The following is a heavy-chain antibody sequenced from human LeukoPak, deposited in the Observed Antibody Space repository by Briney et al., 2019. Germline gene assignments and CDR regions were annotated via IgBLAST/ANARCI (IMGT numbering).Heavy chain of an antibody. CDR3: ARGNSGSSYVEYYYGMDV. CDR1: GFTFSNYA. Sequence: TGGSLRLSCAASGFTFSNYAMSWVRQAPGKGLEWVSSIHYSGGSTYYADSVKGRFTISRDNSKNTLYLQMNSLRAEDTAVYYCARGNSGSSYVEYYYGMDVWGQGTTVTVSS. J-gene: IGHJ6*02. CDR2: IHYSGGST. D-gene: IGHD1-26*01. V-gene: IGHV3-23*01.